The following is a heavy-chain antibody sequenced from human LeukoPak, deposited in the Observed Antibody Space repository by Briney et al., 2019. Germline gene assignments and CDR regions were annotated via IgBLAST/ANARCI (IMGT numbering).Heavy chain of an antibody. V-gene: IGHV3-7*03. Sequence: PGGSLRLSCAVSGFTFSGFWMSWSRQAPGKGLEWVASINSDGSEGYYADVVKGRFTISRDNAKNSLYLQINSLRAEDTAVYYCAREDYYDSSGYGPSYGMDVWGQGTTVTVSS. CDR2: INSDGSEG. D-gene: IGHD3-22*01. CDR3: AREDYYDSSGYGPSYGMDV. CDR1: GFTFSGFW. J-gene: IGHJ6*02.